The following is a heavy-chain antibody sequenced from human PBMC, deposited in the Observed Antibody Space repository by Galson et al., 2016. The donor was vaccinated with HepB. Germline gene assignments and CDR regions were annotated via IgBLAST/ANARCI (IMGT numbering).Heavy chain of an antibody. D-gene: IGHD6-13*01. CDR3: AREGSSSWWNWFDP. J-gene: IGHJ5*02. V-gene: IGHV4-59*01. Sequence: SETLSLTCIVSGGSISSYYWSWIRQPPGKGLEWIGYIYYSGSTNYNPSLKSRVTISVDTSKNQISLKLSSVTAADAAVYYCAREGSSSWWNWFDPWGQGTLVTVSS. CDR2: IYYSGST. CDR1: GGSISSYY.